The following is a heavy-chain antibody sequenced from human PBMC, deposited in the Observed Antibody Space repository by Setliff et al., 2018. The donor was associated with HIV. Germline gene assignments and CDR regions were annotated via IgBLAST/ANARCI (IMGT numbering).Heavy chain of an antibody. V-gene: IGHV4-34*01. D-gene: IGHD5-12*01. CDR3: ARVGPRRDGYNFYLIDY. CDR2: INHSGST. Sequence: SETLSLTCVVSGYSISSGYYWSWIRQPPGEGLEWIGEINHSGSTNYNPSLKSRVTISVDTSKNQFSLKLSSVTAADTAVYYCARVGPRRDGYNFYLIDYWGQGTLVTVSS. CDR1: GYSISSGYY. J-gene: IGHJ4*02.